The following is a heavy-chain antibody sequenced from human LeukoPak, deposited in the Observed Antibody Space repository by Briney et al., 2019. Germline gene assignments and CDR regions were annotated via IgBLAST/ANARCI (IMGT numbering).Heavy chain of an antibody. D-gene: IGHD3-10*01. CDR3: ARQSLGPSRSGSSNNWFDP. Sequence: SETLSLTCTVSGGSISNYYWSWIRQPPGKELEWIGYIYYSGSTNYSPSLKSRVTISVDTPKNQFSLKLSSVTAADTAVYYCARQSLGPSRSGSSNNWFDPWGQGTLVTVSS. CDR1: GGSISNYY. J-gene: IGHJ5*02. V-gene: IGHV4-59*08. CDR2: IYYSGST.